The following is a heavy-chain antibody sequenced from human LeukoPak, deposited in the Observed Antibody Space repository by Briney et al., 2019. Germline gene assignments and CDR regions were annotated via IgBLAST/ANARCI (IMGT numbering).Heavy chain of an antibody. CDR2: IIPIFGTA. D-gene: IGHD7-27*01. CDR3: AREKLGMRGAFDI. Sequence: ASVKVSCKASGGTFSSYAISWVRQAPGQGLEWMRGIIPIFGTANYAQKFQGRVTITTDESTSTAYMELSSLRSEDTAVYYCAREKLGMRGAFDIWGQGTMVTVSS. V-gene: IGHV1-69*05. CDR1: GGTFSSYA. J-gene: IGHJ3*02.